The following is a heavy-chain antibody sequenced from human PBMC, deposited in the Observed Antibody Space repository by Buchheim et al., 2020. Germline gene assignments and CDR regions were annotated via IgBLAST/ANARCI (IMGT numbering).Heavy chain of an antibody. CDR2: FYHSGST. D-gene: IGHD1/OR15-1a*01. J-gene: IGHJ5*01. Sequence: QLQLQESGPGLVKPSETLSLTCGVSGGSMSIDTYFWAWIRQPPGKGLEWIGSFYHSGSTYYNPSLKSRVTVSVDMSKNQFSLTLNSVTAADTGVYFCARRTWANNNNIKHWFDSWGQGTL. V-gene: IGHV4-39*01. CDR1: GGSMSIDTYF. CDR3: ARRTWANNNNIKHWFDS.